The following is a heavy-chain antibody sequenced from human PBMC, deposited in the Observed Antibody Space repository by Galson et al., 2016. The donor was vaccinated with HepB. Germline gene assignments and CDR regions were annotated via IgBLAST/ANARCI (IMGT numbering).Heavy chain of an antibody. V-gene: IGHV3-7*01. CDR1: GFTFSSYW. CDR2: IKRDGSER. J-gene: IGHJ4*02. CDR3: AVGGWLDY. D-gene: IGHD6-19*01. Sequence: SLRLSCAASGFTFSSYWMSWVRQAPGKGLEWVANIKRDGSERNYADSVKGRFTISRDNTQNSLYLHMNTLRAEDTAVYYCAVGGWLDYWGQGTLVSVSS.